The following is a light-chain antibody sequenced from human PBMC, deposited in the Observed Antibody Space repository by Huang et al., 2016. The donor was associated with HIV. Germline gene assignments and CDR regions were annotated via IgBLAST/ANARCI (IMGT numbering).Light chain of an antibody. CDR3: LQNYAFPRM. Sequence: AIQMTQSPSSLSASVGDRVTITCRASQDIRNELGWYQQKPGKAPKLLVYSPSSLQSGVPSRFSDSGSGTDFTLTISSLQPEDFATYYCLQNYAFPRMFGQGTKVEIK. J-gene: IGKJ1*01. CDR2: SPS. V-gene: IGKV1-6*01. CDR1: QDIRNE.